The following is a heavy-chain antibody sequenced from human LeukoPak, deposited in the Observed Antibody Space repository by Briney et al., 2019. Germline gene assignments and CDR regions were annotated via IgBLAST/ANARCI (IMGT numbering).Heavy chain of an antibody. Sequence: GGSLRLSCVASGFTFSSYAMSWVRQAPGKGLEWVAGIRGNGGDTYYADSVKGRFTISRDNSKNTLYLQMNSLRAEDTAVYYCAKYLSNSWSAYYWGQGTLVTVSS. V-gene: IGHV3-23*01. J-gene: IGHJ4*02. CDR2: IRGNGGDT. CDR3: AKYLSNSWSAYY. D-gene: IGHD6-13*01. CDR1: GFTFSSYA.